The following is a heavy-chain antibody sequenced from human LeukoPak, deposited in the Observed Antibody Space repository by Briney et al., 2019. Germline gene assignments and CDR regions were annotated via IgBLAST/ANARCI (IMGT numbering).Heavy chain of an antibody. CDR2: IRYDGTNK. J-gene: IGHJ4*02. Sequence: GGSLTLPCAASGFTFSSYGVLWVRRAPDKGRVWVAFIRYDGTNKYYADSVKGRFTISRDKSKNTLFLQMNSLRTEDTAVYYCAKAEYHLENFDYWGQGTLVTVSS. D-gene: IGHD2-2*01. V-gene: IGHV3-30*02. CDR3: AKAEYHLENFDY. CDR1: GFTFSSYG.